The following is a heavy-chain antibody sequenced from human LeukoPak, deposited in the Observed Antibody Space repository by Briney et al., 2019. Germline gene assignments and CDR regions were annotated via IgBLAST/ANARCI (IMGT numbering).Heavy chain of an antibody. CDR2: LYTSGST. J-gene: IGHJ6*03. Sequence: PSETLSLTCTVSGGSITDYHWIWIRQPAGKGLEWIGRLYTSGSTNYNPSLKSRVTISVDTSKNQFSLKLSSVTAADTAVYYCARGRAGRGYSYVIYYYYYMDVWGKGTTVTVSS. CDR1: GGSITDYH. D-gene: IGHD5-18*01. CDR3: ARGRAGRGYSYVIYYYYYMDV. V-gene: IGHV4-4*07.